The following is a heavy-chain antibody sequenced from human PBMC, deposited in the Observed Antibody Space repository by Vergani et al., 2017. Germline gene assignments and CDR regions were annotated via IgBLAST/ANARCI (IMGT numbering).Heavy chain of an antibody. CDR1: GGSISSGGYY. V-gene: IGHV4-31*03. CDR3: ARVAYGDYYYYFDY. D-gene: IGHD4-17*01. Sequence: QVQLQESGPGLVKPSQTLSLTCTVSGGSISSGGYYWSWIRQHPGKGLEWIGYIYYSGSTNYNPSLKSRVTISVDTSKNQFSLKLSSVTAADTAVYYCARVAYGDYYYYFDYWGQGTLVTVSS. CDR2: IYYSGST. J-gene: IGHJ4*02.